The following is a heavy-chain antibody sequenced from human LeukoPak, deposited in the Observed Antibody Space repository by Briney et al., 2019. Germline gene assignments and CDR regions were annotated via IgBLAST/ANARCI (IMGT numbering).Heavy chain of an antibody. V-gene: IGHV1-69*04. CDR3: ARVRYNWNDSEYYFDY. CDR1: GGTFSSYA. Sequence: ASVKVSCKASGGTFSSYAISWVRQAPGQGLEWMGRIIPILGIANYAQKFQGRVTITADKSTSTAYMELSSLRSEDTAVYYCARVRYNWNDSEYYFDYWGQGTLVTVSS. D-gene: IGHD1-20*01. J-gene: IGHJ4*02. CDR2: IIPILGIA.